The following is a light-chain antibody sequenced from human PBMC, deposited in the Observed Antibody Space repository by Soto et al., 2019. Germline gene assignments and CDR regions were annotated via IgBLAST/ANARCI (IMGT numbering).Light chain of an antibody. CDR2: KAS. CDR3: QQYGSYSPWT. CDR1: QSIGSW. J-gene: IGKJ1*01. V-gene: IGKV1-5*03. Sequence: DIQMTQSPSTVSASVGDRVSSTCRASQSIGSWLAWYQQKPGKAPKLLIYKASSLESGVPSRFSGSGSGTEFTLTISSRQPDDFASYYCQQYGSYSPWTFGQGTKVEIK.